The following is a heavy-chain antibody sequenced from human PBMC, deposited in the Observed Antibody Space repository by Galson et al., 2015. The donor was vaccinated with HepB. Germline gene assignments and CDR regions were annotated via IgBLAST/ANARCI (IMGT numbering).Heavy chain of an antibody. CDR1: GFTFSSYA. D-gene: IGHD2-2*01. J-gene: IGHJ4*02. CDR2: TSGSGGST. V-gene: IGHV3-23*01. CDR3: AKDVIVVVPVALDY. Sequence: SLRLSCAASGFTFSSYAMSWVRQAPGKGLEWVSATSGSGGSTYYADSGKGRFTISRDHSKNTLYLQMNSLRAEDTAVYYCAKDVIVVVPVALDYWGQGTLVTVSS.